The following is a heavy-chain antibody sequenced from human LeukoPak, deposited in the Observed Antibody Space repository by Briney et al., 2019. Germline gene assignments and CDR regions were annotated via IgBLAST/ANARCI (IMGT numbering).Heavy chain of an antibody. Sequence: GGSLRLSCAASGFTFSSYAMSWVRQAPGKGLEWVSAISGSGGSTYYADSAKGRFTISRDNSKNTLYLQMNSLRAEDTAVYYCAKDPSRMGYYDFWSGSNDYWGQGTLVTVSS. CDR2: ISGSGGST. CDR1: GFTFSSYA. V-gene: IGHV3-23*01. CDR3: AKDPSRMGYYDFWSGSNDY. J-gene: IGHJ4*02. D-gene: IGHD3-3*01.